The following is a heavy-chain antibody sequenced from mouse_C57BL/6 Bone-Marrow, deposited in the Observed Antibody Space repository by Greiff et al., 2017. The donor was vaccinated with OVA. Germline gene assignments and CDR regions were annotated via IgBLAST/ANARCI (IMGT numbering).Heavy chain of an antibody. V-gene: IGHV1-80*01. Sequence: QVQLQQSGAELVKPGASVKISCKASGYAFSSYWMNWVKQRPGKGLEWIGQIYPGDGDTNYNGKFKGKATLTADKSASTAYMQLSSLTSEDSAVYFCARLRYYGSPYYYAMDYWGQGTSVTVSS. CDR1: GYAFSSYW. D-gene: IGHD1-1*01. CDR2: IYPGDGDT. CDR3: ARLRYYGSPYYYAMDY. J-gene: IGHJ4*01.